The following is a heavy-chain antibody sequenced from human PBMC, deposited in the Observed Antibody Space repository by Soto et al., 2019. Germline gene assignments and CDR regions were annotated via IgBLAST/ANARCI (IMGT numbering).Heavy chain of an antibody. J-gene: IGHJ6*02. D-gene: IGHD6-13*01. CDR1: GGSISSYY. CDR2: IYTSGST. CDR3: ARGPSQQLPRGYYGMDV. V-gene: IGHV4-4*07. Sequence: QVQLQESGPGLVKPSETLSLTCTVSGGSISSYYWSWIRQPAGKGLEWIGRIYTSGSTNYNPSLRSRVTMSVDTSKNQFSLKLSSVTAADTAVYYCARGPSQQLPRGYYGMDVWGQGTTVTVSS.